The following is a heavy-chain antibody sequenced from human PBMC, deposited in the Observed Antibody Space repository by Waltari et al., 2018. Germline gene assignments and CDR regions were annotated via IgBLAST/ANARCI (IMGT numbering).Heavy chain of an antibody. V-gene: IGHV4-34*01. D-gene: IGHD6-19*01. CDR3: ARGTAVALYWYFDL. Sequence: QVQLQQWGAGLLTPSETLSLTCAVYGGSFSGYYWSWIRQPPGKGLEWIGEINHSGSTNYNPSLKSRVTISVDTSKNQFSLKLSSVTAADTAVYYCARGTAVALYWYFDLWGRGTLVTVSS. CDR1: GGSFSGYY. CDR2: INHSGST. J-gene: IGHJ2*01.